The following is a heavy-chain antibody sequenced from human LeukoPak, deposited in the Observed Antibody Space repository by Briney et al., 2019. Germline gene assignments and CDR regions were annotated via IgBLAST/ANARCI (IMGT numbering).Heavy chain of an antibody. V-gene: IGHV4-59*08. D-gene: IGHD2-15*01. CDR1: GGSISSYY. CDR2: IYYSGST. J-gene: IGHJ6*02. CDR3: GRMGNVYCSGGSCYSDYYYGMDV. Sequence: SDTLSLTCTVSGGSISSYYWSWIRQPPGKGLEWIGYIYYSGSTNYNPSLKSRVTISVDTSKKQFSLKLSSVTAADTAVYYCGRMGNVYCSGGSCYSDYYYGMDVWGQGTTVTVSS.